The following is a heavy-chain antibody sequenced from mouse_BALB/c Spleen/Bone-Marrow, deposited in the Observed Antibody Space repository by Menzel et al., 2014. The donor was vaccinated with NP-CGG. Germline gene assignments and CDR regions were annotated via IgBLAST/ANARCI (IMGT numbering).Heavy chain of an antibody. CDR2: IYPSDSYT. CDR1: GYTFTSYW. D-gene: IGHD1-1*01. CDR3: TRGYYGSSYDY. J-gene: IGHJ2*01. Sequence: QVQLQQSGAELVRPGASVKLSCKASGYTFTSYWINWVKQRPGQGLEWIGNIYPSDSYTNYNQKFKDKATLTVDKSSSTAYRQRSSPTSEDSAVYYRTRGYYGSSYDYWGQGTTLTVSS. V-gene: IGHV1-69*02.